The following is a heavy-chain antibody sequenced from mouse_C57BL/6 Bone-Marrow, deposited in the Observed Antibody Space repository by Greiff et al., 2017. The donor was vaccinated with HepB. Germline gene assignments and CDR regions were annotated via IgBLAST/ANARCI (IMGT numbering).Heavy chain of an antibody. J-gene: IGHJ2*01. CDR2: IDPENGDT. CDR1: GFNIKDDY. V-gene: IGHV14-4*01. CDR3: TTSYYGPHFDY. Sequence: EVQLQESGAELVRPGASVKLSCTASGFNIKDDYMHWVKQRPEQGLEWIGWIDPENGDTEYASKFQSKATITADTSSNTAYLQLSSLTSEDTAVYYCTTSYYGPHFDYWGQGTTLTVSS. D-gene: IGHD1-2*01.